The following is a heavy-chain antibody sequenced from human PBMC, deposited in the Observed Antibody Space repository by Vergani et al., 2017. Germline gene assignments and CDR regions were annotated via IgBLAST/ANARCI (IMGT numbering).Heavy chain of an antibody. V-gene: IGHV1-69*02. CDR3: ARGGPYYYGSGNGDY. Sequence: QVQLVQSGAEVKKPGSSVKVSCKASGGTFSSYTISWVRQAPGQGLEWMGRIIPILGIANYAQKFQGRVTITADKSTSTAYMELSSLRSEDTAVYYCARGGPYYYGSGNGDYWGQGTLVTVSS. CDR2: IIPILGIA. CDR1: GGTFSSYT. J-gene: IGHJ4*02. D-gene: IGHD3-10*01.